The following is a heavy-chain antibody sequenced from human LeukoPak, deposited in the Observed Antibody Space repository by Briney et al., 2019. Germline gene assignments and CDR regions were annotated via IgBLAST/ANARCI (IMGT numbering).Heavy chain of an antibody. CDR3: ARTIAAADLYYYYGMDV. J-gene: IGHJ6*02. Sequence: ASVKVSCKASGYTFTGYYMHCVRQAPGQGLEWMGWINPNSGGTNYAQKFQGRVTMTRDTSISTAYMELSRLRSDDTAVYYCARTIAAADLYYYYGMDVWGQGTTVTVSS. CDR2: INPNSGGT. V-gene: IGHV1-2*02. D-gene: IGHD6-13*01. CDR1: GYTFTGYY.